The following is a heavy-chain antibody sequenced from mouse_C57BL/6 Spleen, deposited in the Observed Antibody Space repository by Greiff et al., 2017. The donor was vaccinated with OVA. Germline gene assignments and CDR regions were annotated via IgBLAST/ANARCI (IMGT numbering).Heavy chain of an antibody. CDR2: ILPGSGST. Sequence: QVQLQQSGAELMKPGASVKLSCKATGYTFTGYWIEWVKQRPGHGLEWIGEILPGSGSTNYNEKFKGKATFTADTSSNTAYMQISSLTTEDSAIYYCARTYYSNLYYAMDYWGQGTSVTVSS. J-gene: IGHJ4*01. CDR1: GYTFTGYW. V-gene: IGHV1-9*01. CDR3: ARTYYSNLYYAMDY. D-gene: IGHD2-5*01.